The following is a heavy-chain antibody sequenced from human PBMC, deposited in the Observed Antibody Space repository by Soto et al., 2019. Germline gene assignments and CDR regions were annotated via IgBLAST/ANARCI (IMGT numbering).Heavy chain of an antibody. Sequence: EVQLLESGGGLVQPGGSLRLSCAASGFTFSNYGMNWIRLAPGEGLEWVSTVRPAGSTFYADSVRGRFTISRDNSKSTVDLQMSGLRVDDTAIYYCVRSWAYWGRGTVVTVSS. CDR3: VRSWAY. J-gene: IGHJ4*02. CDR2: VRPAGST. V-gene: IGHV3-23*01. CDR1: GFTFSNYG. D-gene: IGHD6-13*01.